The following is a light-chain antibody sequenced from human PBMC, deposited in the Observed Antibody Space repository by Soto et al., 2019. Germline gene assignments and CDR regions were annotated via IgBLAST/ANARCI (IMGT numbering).Light chain of an antibody. J-gene: IGKJ4*01. CDR1: QSVSSY. V-gene: IGKV3-20*01. CDR3: QQYRSSPPLT. Sequence: EIVLTQSPGTLSLSPGERATLSCRASQSVSSYLAWYQQKPGQAPRLLIYGASSRATGIPGRFSGSGCGTDFNFTITRLEPEDFALYYCQQYRSSPPLTFGGGTKVEIK. CDR2: GAS.